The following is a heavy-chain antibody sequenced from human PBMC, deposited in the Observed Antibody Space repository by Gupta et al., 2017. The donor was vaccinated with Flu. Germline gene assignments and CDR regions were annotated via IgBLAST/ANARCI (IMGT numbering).Heavy chain of an antibody. D-gene: IGHD1-26*01. V-gene: IGHV3-21*01. CDR2: ITTSGRYI. J-gene: IGHJ3*02. CDR1: GFSFSTYG. CDR3: ARDRADHVNDAFDI. Sequence: SGFSFSTYGMNWVRQDPGKGLEWVSSITTSGRYIYYADSVKGRFTISRDNAKNSLFLQMNSLRAEETAGYYCARDRADHVNDAFDIWGQGTMITVSS.